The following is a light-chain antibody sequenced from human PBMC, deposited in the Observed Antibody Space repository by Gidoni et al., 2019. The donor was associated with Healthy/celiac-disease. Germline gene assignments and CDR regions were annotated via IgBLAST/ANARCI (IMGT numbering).Light chain of an antibody. CDR2: KAS. V-gene: IGKV1-5*03. Sequence: DIQMPQSPSTLSASVGDRVTITCRASQSISSWLAWYQQKPGKAPKLLIYKASSLESGVPSRFSGSGSGTEFTLTISSLQPDDFATYYCQQYNSYSLTFGPGTKVDIK. CDR1: QSISSW. J-gene: IGKJ3*01. CDR3: QQYNSYSLT.